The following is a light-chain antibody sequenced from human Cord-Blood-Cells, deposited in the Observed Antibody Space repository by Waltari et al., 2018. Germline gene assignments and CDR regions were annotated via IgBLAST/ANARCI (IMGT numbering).Light chain of an antibody. CDR3: SSYAGSNNWV. J-gene: IGLJ3*02. V-gene: IGLV2-8*01. CDR1: SSDVGGYNY. CDR2: EVS. Sequence: QSALTQPPYASGSPGQSVTISCTGTSSDVGGYNYVSWYQQHPGKAPKLMIYEVSKRPSGVPDRSSGSKSGNTASLTVSVLQAEDEADYYCSSYAGSNNWVFGGGTKLTVL.